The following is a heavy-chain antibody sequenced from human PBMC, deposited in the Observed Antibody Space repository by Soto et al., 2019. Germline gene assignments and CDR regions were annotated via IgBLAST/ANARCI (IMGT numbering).Heavy chain of an antibody. J-gene: IGHJ3*02. Sequence: ASVKVSCKASGGTFSSYTISWVRQAPGQGLEWMGRIIPILGIANYAQKFQGRVTITADKSTSTAYMELSSLRSEDTAVYYCACSLAGTVHDVLSICGQGTVVTVSS. D-gene: IGHD6-19*01. CDR3: ACSLAGTVHDVLSI. CDR1: GGTFSSYT. V-gene: IGHV1-69*02. CDR2: IIPILGIA.